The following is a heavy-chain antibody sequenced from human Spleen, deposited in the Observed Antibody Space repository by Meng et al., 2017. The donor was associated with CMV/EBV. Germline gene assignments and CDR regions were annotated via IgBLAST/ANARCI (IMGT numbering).Heavy chain of an antibody. CDR1: GDTFTDYY. J-gene: IGHJ4*02. Sequence: KASGDTFTDYYMHWVRQAPGQGLEWMGWIDPNSGVTNYAQKFQGRVTMTRDTSISTAYMELRRLTSDDTAVYYCARATGKWLQSLGYWGQGTLVTVSS. V-gene: IGHV1-2*02. CDR3: ARATGKWLQSLGY. D-gene: IGHD1-1*01. CDR2: IDPNSGVT.